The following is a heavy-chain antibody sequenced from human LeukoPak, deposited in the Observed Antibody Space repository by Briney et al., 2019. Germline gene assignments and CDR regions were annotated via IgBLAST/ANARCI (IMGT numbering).Heavy chain of an antibody. D-gene: IGHD5-24*01. CDR1: GFTFSNYA. CDR2: VTYDGNNQ. CDR3: ARENRDGYNYDFDY. Sequence: GGSLRLSCVASGFTFSNYAMHWVRQTPGKGLEWVAVVTYDGNNQYYADSVKGRFTISRDNSKNTLYLQMNSLRTEDTAVYFCARENRDGYNYDFDYWGQGTLVTVSS. J-gene: IGHJ4*02. V-gene: IGHV3-30*04.